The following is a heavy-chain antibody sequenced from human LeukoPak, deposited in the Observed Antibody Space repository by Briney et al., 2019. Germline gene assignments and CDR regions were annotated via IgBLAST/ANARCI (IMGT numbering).Heavy chain of an antibody. D-gene: IGHD3-3*01. V-gene: IGHV6-1*01. CDR2: TYYRSRWYT. CDR3: AKSGNYFFDS. Sequence: SQTLSLTCVISGDSVSSNNAAWNWIRQSPSRGLEWLGRTYYRSRWYTNYAISVESRITVNPDTSKNQFSLQLNSVTPEDTAIYYCAKSGNYFFDSWGQGTLVTVSS. J-gene: IGHJ4*02. CDR1: GDSVSSNNAA.